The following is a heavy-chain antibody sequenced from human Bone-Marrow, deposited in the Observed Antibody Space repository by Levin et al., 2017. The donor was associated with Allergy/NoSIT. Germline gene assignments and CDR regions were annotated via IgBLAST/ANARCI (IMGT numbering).Heavy chain of an antibody. J-gene: IGHJ4*02. Sequence: SWFRQAPGKGLEWVGFIRSKAYGGTTEYAASVKGRFTISRDDSKSIAYLQMNSLKTEDTAVYYCTVAHSSWPYWGQGTLVTVSS. CDR3: TVAHSSWPY. D-gene: IGHD6-13*01. CDR2: IRSKAYGGTT. V-gene: IGHV3-49*03.